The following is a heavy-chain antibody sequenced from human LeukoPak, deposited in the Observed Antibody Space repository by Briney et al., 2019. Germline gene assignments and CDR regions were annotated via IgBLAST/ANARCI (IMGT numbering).Heavy chain of an antibody. J-gene: IGHJ6*02. D-gene: IGHD2-8*01. CDR2: ISANNGEI. Sequence: VASVKVSCKASGYTFTNYGISWVRQAPGQGLEWMSWISANNGEIRYAQNFQARVTMTTDTSTTTAYMELRSLRSDDTAVYYCARRSLCSSGVCFGMDVWGQGTTVTVSS. CDR3: ARRSLCSSGVCFGMDV. CDR1: GYTFTNYG. V-gene: IGHV1-18*04.